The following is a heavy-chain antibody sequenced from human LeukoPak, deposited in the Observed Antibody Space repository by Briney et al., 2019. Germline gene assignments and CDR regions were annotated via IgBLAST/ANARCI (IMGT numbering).Heavy chain of an antibody. CDR2: ISSDGGSP. D-gene: IGHD4-11*01. Sequence: GGSLRLSCSASGFTFSSYAMHWVRQAPGKGLEYVSAISSDGGSPYYADSVKGRFTVSRDNSKNTLYLHMSSLRPEDTAVYYCVKETVSETTVSYWGQGTLVTVSS. CDR1: GFTFSSYA. J-gene: IGHJ4*02. CDR3: VKETVSETTVSY. V-gene: IGHV3-64D*09.